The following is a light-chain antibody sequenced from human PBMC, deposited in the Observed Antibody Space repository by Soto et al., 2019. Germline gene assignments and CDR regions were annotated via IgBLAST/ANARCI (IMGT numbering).Light chain of an antibody. V-gene: IGKV3-11*01. CDR2: DAS. CDR1: QSVSSY. CDR3: QQYGTSPLT. J-gene: IGKJ4*01. Sequence: IVLTQSPATLSLPPGERATLSCRASQSVSSYLAWYQQKPGQAPRLLIYDASNRATGIPARFSGSGSGTDFTLTISRLEPEDFAVYYCQQYGTSPLTFGGGTKVDIK.